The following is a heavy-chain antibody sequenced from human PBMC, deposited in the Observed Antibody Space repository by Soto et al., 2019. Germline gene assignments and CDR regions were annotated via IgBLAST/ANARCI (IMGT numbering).Heavy chain of an antibody. CDR2: ISYDGSNK. D-gene: IGHD6-19*01. CDR1: GFTFSSYG. CDR3: AKGMAVAPYYYGMDV. V-gene: IGHV3-30*18. J-gene: IGHJ6*02. Sequence: PGGSLRLSCAASGFTFSSYGMHWVRQAPGKGLEWVAVISYDGSNKYYADSVKGRFTISRDNSKNTLYLQMNSLRAEDTAVYYCAKGMAVAPYYYGMDVWGQGTTVTVSS.